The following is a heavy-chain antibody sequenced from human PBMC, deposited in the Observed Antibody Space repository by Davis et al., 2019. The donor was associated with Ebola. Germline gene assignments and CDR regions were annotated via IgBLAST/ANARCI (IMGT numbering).Heavy chain of an antibody. J-gene: IGHJ6*03. CDR3: ARGRDYDFWSGYYRARYYYYMDV. CDR1: GGSFSGYY. Sequence: PSETLSLTCAVYGGSFSGYYWSWIRQPPGKGLEWIGEINHSGSTNYNPSLKSRVTISVDTSKNQFSLKLSSVTAADTAVYYCARGRDYDFWSGYYRARYYYYMDVWGKGTTVTVSS. D-gene: IGHD3-3*01. CDR2: INHSGST. V-gene: IGHV4-34*01.